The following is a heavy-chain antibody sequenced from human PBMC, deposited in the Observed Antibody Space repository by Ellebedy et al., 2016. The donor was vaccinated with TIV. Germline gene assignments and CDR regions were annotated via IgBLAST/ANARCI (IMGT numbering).Heavy chain of an antibody. CDR2: IYYSGST. D-gene: IGHD2-21*02. CDR1: GGSISSYY. V-gene: IGHV4-59*12. CDR3: ARTADGSFDI. Sequence: SETLSLXXTVSGGSISSYYWSWIRQPPGKGLEWIGYIYYSGSTDYNPSLKSRVTMSVDTSKNQFSLRLSSVTAADTAIYYCARTADGSFDIWGQGTMVTVSS. J-gene: IGHJ3*02.